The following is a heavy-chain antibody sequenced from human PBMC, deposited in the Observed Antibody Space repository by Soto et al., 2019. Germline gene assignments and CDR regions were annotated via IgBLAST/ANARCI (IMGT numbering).Heavy chain of an antibody. D-gene: IGHD1-1*01. CDR3: ARALEAKIAY. V-gene: IGHV4-31*03. Sequence: SETLSLTCTVSGGAISSGGYYLSWIRQHPGKGLEWIGYIYYSGSTYYNPSLKSRVTISVDTSKNQFSLKLSSVTAADTAVYYCARALEAKIAYWGQGTLVTVSS. CDR1: GGAISSGGYY. CDR2: IYYSGST. J-gene: IGHJ4*02.